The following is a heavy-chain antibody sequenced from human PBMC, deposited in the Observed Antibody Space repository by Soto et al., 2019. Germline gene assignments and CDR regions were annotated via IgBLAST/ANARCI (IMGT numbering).Heavy chain of an antibody. V-gene: IGHV4-39*02. CDR1: GGSISSSSYY. J-gene: IGHJ4*02. Sequence: SETLSLTCTVSGGSISSSSYYWGWIRQPPGKGLEWIGSIYYSGGTYYNPSLKSRVTISVDTSKNQFSLKLSSVTAADTTVYYCVRDLGPKVPAAIGDDYWGQGTLVTVSS. CDR3: VRDLGPKVPAAIGDDY. D-gene: IGHD2-2*01. CDR2: IYYSGGT.